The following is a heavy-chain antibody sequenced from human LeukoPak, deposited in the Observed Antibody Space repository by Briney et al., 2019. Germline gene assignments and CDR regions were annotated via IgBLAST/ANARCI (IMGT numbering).Heavy chain of an antibody. D-gene: IGHD5-18*01. Sequence: SETLSLTCTVSGGSISSGGYYWSWIRQHPGKGLEWIGYIYYSGSTYYNPSLKSRVTISVDTSKNQFSLKLSSVTAADTAVYYCAGLGYSYGSTKTPFDYRGQGTLVTVSS. CDR3: AGLGYSYGSTKTPFDY. J-gene: IGHJ4*02. CDR1: GGSISSGGYY. CDR2: IYYSGST. V-gene: IGHV4-31*03.